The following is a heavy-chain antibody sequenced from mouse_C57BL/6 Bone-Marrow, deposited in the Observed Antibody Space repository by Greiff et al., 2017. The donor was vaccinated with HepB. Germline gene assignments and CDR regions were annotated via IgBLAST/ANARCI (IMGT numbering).Heavy chain of an antibody. CDR3: ARRITTVYYFDY. Sequence: QVQLKQSGAELVRPGTSVKVSCKASGYAFTNYLIEWVKQRPGQGLEWIGVINPGSGGTNYNEKFKGKATLTADKSSSTAYMQLSSLTSEDSAVYFCARRITTVYYFDYWGQGTTLTVSS. CDR1: GYAFTNYL. J-gene: IGHJ2*01. V-gene: IGHV1-54*01. CDR2: INPGSGGT. D-gene: IGHD1-1*01.